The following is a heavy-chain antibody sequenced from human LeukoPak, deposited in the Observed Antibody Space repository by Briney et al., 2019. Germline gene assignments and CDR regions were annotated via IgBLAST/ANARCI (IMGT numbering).Heavy chain of an antibody. D-gene: IGHD5-18*01. Sequence: PSEILSLTCAVSGGSINNYYWSWIRQPPGKGLEWIGYVHYNGRTNSNPSLKSRVTMSVDTSNNQLSLKVSSVTAADTAVYYCARYGYSYGLDYWGQGTLVTVSS. J-gene: IGHJ4*02. CDR2: VHYNGRT. V-gene: IGHV4-59*08. CDR1: GGSINNYY. CDR3: ARYGYSYGLDY.